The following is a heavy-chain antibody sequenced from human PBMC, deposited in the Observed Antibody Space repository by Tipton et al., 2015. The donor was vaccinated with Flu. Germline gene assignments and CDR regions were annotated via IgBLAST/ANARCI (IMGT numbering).Heavy chain of an antibody. D-gene: IGHD3-10*01. V-gene: IGHV3-21*01. Sequence: SLRLSCAASGITLSSYSMNWVRQAPGKGLEWVSSISGSSFYIYFADSVKGRFTSFRDNAKNSLFLQMNSLRVEDTAVYYCAISTNVGGVDYWGQGTLVTVSS. CDR3: AISTNVGGVDY. CDR1: GITLSSYS. J-gene: IGHJ4*02. CDR2: ISGSSFYI.